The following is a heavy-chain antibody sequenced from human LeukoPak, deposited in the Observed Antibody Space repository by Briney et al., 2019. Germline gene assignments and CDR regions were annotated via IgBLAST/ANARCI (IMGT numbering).Heavy chain of an antibody. V-gene: IGHV4-34*01. J-gene: IGHJ5*02. CDR3: ARGLLWFGEWVWFDP. CDR2: INHSGST. CDR1: GFTFSSYW. Sequence: GSLRLSCAASGFTFSSYWMSWIRQPPGKGLEWIGEINHSGSTNYNPSLKSRVTISVDTSKNQFSLKLSSVTAADTAVYYCARGLLWFGEWVWFDPWGQGTLVTVSS. D-gene: IGHD3-10*01.